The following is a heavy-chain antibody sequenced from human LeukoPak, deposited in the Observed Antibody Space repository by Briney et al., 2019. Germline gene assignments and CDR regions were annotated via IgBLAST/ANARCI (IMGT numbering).Heavy chain of an antibody. Sequence: GGSLRLSCAASGFTFDDYAMHWVRQAPGKGLEWVSLISGDGGITYYADSVKGRFTISRDNSKNSLYLQMNSLRTEDTALYYCASAMYYYYYGMDVWGQGTTVTVSS. CDR1: GFTFDDYA. D-gene: IGHD2-2*01. V-gene: IGHV3-43*02. CDR2: ISGDGGIT. CDR3: ASAMYYYYYGMDV. J-gene: IGHJ6*02.